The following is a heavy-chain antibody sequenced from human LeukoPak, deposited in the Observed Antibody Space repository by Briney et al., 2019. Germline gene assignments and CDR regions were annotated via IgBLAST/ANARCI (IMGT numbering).Heavy chain of an antibody. D-gene: IGHD5-24*01. Sequence: SETLSLTCTVSGGSISSYYWNWVRQPPGKGLEWIGYVSYSGSTNYNPSLKSRVTISVDTSKNQFSLKLNSVTAADTAVYYCARTRGYNSPFSFWGQGALVTVSS. J-gene: IGHJ4*02. CDR3: ARTRGYNSPFSF. CDR1: GGSISSYY. CDR2: VSYSGST. V-gene: IGHV4-59*01.